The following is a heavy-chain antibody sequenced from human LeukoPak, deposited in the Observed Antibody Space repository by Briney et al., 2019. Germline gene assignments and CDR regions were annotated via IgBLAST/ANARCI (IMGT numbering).Heavy chain of an antibody. Sequence: GRSLRLSCAASGFTFSSYAMSWVRQASGKGLEWVSGISGSGTSAYYADSVKGRFTISRDNSKNTLYLQMNSLRAEDTALYYCARELRTAVAGTKDYWGQGTLVTVSS. CDR2: ISGSGTSA. V-gene: IGHV3-23*01. CDR3: ARELRTAVAGTKDY. CDR1: GFTFSSYA. J-gene: IGHJ4*02. D-gene: IGHD6-19*01.